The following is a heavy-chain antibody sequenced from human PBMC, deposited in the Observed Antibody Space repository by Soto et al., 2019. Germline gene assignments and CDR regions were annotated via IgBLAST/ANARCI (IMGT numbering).Heavy chain of an antibody. D-gene: IGHD2-15*01. CDR3: ARFTRYCSGGSCETYYYYGMDV. CDR1: GYSFTSYW. CDR2: IYPGDSDT. J-gene: IGHJ6*02. V-gene: IGHV5-51*01. Sequence: GESLKISCKGSGYSFTSYWIGWVRQMPGKGLEWMGIIYPGDSDTRYSPSFQGQVTISADKSISTAYLQWSSLKASDTAMYYCARFTRYCSGGSCETYYYYGMDVWGQGTTVPVS.